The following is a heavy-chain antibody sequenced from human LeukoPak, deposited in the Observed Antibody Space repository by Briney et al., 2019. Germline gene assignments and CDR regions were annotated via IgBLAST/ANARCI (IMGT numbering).Heavy chain of an antibody. CDR1: GYTFTTYT. Sequence: ASVKVSCKASGYTFTTYTIHWVRQAPGQRLEWMGWINAGNGNTKYSQEFQDRVTVTRDTSASTAYMELSSLRSEDMAVYYCARARYETRIWPKSRYDYYHYMDVWGKGTTVTVSS. D-gene: IGHD3-3*01. J-gene: IGHJ6*03. CDR2: INAGNGNT. V-gene: IGHV1-3*03. CDR3: ARARYETRIWPKSRYDYYHYMDV.